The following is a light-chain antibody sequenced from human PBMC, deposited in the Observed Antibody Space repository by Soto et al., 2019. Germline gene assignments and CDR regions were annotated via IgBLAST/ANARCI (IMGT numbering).Light chain of an antibody. Sequence: AIRMTQSPSSFSASTGDRVTITCRASQGISSYLAWYQQKPGKAPKLLIYAASTLQSGVPSRFSGSGSGTXXTLTISCLQSEDFATYYCQQYYSYPPLTFGGGTKVEIK. CDR3: QQYYSYPPLT. V-gene: IGKV1-8*01. J-gene: IGKJ4*01. CDR1: QGISSY. CDR2: AAS.